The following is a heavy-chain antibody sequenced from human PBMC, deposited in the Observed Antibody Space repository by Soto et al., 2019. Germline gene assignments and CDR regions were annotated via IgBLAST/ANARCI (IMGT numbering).Heavy chain of an antibody. V-gene: IGHV3-30-3*01. CDR3: ARSRMRVDP. CDR1: GFTFSSYA. CDR2: ISYDGSNK. J-gene: IGHJ5*02. Sequence: GGSLRLSCAASGFTFSSYAMHWVRQAPGKGLEWVAVISYDGSNKYYADSVKGRFTISRDNSKNTLYLQMNSLRAEDKAVYYCARSRMRVDPWGQGTLVTVYS.